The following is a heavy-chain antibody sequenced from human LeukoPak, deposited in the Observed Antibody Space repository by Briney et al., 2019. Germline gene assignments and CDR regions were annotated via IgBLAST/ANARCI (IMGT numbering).Heavy chain of an antibody. CDR2: IYPGDSET. CDR1: GHSFTNYW. CDR3: ATTIGYSSDWYGWFDP. J-gene: IGHJ5*02. V-gene: IGHV5-51*01. D-gene: IGHD6-19*01. Sequence: GESLKISCKGSGHSFTNYWIAWVRQMPGKGLEWMGIIYPGDSETRYNPSLQGQVTISADKSIDTAYLHWSSLKASDTAMYYCATTIGYSSDWYGWFDPWGQGTLVTVSS.